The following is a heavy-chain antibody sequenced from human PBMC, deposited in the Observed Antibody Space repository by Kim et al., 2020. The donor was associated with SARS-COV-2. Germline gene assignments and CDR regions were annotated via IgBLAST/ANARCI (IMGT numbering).Heavy chain of an antibody. CDR3: AKAPGYSSSWYRGY. V-gene: IGHV3-23*01. CDR2: ISGSGGST. D-gene: IGHD6-13*01. CDR1: RFTFSSYA. J-gene: IGHJ4*02. Sequence: GGSLRLSCAASRFTFSSYAMSWVRQAPGKGLEWVSAISGSGGSTYYADSVKGRFTISRDNSKNTLYLQMNSLRAEDTAVYYCAKAPGYSSSWYRGYWGQGTLVTVSS.